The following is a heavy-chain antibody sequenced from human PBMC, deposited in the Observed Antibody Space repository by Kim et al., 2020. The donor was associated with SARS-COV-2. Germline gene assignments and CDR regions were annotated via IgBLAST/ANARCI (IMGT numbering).Heavy chain of an antibody. CDR3: ARDGSIESGYDYYYYYGMDV. J-gene: IGHJ6*02. CDR1: GFTVSSNY. V-gene: IGHV3-53*01. Sequence: GGSLRLSCAASGFTVSSNYMSWVRQAPGKGLEWVSVIYSGGSTYYADSVKGRFTISRDNSKNTLYLQMNSLRAEDTAVYYCARDGSIESGYDYYYYYGMDVWGQGTTVTVSS. CDR2: IYSGGST. D-gene: IGHD5-12*01.